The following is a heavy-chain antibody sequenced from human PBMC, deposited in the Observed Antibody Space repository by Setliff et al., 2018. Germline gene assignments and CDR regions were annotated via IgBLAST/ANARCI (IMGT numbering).Heavy chain of an antibody. V-gene: IGHV4-39*01. CDR3: ARPGRSNYWDSFDY. CDR2: IYYSGST. J-gene: IGHJ4*02. CDR1: DCAVRDSTYY. D-gene: IGHD3-10*01. Sequence: PSETLSLPCTVSDCAVRDSTYYWGWVCQPPGKGLRCIGSIYYSGSTYYNPSHRSRVTISVDNAKKPLYLQMNRLRADDTAVYYCARPGRSNYWDSFDYWGQGTLVTVSS.